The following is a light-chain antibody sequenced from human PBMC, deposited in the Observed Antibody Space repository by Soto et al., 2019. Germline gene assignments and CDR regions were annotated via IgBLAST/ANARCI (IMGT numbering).Light chain of an antibody. Sequence: EIVLTQSPGTLSLSPGERATLSCRASQSVSSSYLAWYQQKPGQAPRLLIYGASSRATGIPDRFSGSGSGTDFTLTISRLEPEDFAVSYCQQDGSLAGLTFGIGTKVDI. CDR1: QSVSSSY. J-gene: IGKJ4*02. CDR2: GAS. V-gene: IGKV3-20*01. CDR3: QQDGSLAGLT.